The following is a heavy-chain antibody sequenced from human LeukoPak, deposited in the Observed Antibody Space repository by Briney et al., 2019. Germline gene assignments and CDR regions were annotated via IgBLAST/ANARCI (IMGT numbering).Heavy chain of an antibody. CDR2: VDPEDGET. CDR1: GYTFTDYY. J-gene: IGHJ4*02. D-gene: IGHD4-23*01. CDR3: AIGLTTVVSTGDY. Sequence: ASVKVSRKVSGYTFTDYYMHWVQQAPGKGLEWMGLVDPEDGETIYAEKFQGRVTITADTSTDTAYMELSSLRSEDTAVYYCAIGLTTVVSTGDYWGQGTLVTVSS. V-gene: IGHV1-69-2*01.